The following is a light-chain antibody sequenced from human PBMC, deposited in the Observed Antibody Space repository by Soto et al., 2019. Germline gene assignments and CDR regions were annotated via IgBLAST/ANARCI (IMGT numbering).Light chain of an antibody. CDR2: DAS. CDR3: QQRNNWSQLT. Sequence: EIVLTQSPATLSLSPGEIATLSCRASQSVSRNLAWYQQKPGQAPRLLIYDASNRATGIPARFRGSGSGTDYTLIISSREPEDFAVYYCQQRNNWSQLTFGGGTKVEIK. V-gene: IGKV3-11*01. J-gene: IGKJ4*01. CDR1: QSVSRN.